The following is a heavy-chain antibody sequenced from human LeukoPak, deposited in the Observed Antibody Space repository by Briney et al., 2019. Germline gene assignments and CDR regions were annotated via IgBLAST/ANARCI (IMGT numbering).Heavy chain of an antibody. D-gene: IGHD3-10*01. J-gene: IGHJ4*02. Sequence: GGSLRLSCAASGFTFSNAWMSWVRQAPGKGLEWVGRIKSKTDGGTTDYAAPVKGRFTISRDDSKNTLYLQMNSLKTEDTAVYYCTTAARYGSGSIDYWGQGTLVTVSS. CDR2: IKSKTDGGTT. CDR1: GFTFSNAW. V-gene: IGHV3-15*01. CDR3: TTAARYGSGSIDY.